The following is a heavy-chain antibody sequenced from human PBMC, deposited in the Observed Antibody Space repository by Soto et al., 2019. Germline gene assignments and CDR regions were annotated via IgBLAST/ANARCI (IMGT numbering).Heavy chain of an antibody. Sequence: GESLKISCKGSGYNFAGYWIAWVRQMPGKGLELMGIIYPSDSDTRYRPSFHGQVTISADKSISSAYLQWSSLRASDTAMYYCARGGVSTRTFDYWGQGTPVTVSS. D-gene: IGHD3-3*01. V-gene: IGHV5-51*01. J-gene: IGHJ4*02. CDR2: IYPSDSDT. CDR3: ARGGVSTRTFDY. CDR1: GYNFAGYW.